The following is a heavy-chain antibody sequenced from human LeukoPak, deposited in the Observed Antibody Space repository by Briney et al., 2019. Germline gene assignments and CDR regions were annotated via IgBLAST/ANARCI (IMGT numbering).Heavy chain of an antibody. D-gene: IGHD2-15*01. CDR2: IYYSGNT. CDR1: GGSFSGYY. CDR3: ARHYCSGGNCYYFDH. Sequence: PSETLSLTCAVYGGSFSGYYWSWIRQPPRKGLEWIGYIYYSGNTNYNPSLMSRVTMSVDTSKNQVSLKLSSVTAADTAVYYCARHYCSGGNCYYFDHWGQGTLVTVSS. V-gene: IGHV4-59*08. J-gene: IGHJ4*02.